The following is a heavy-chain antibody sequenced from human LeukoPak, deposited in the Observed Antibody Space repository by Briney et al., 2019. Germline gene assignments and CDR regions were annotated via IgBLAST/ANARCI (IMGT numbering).Heavy chain of an antibody. CDR3: AKSPCGGDCYTSDY. CDR1: GFTFSSYA. D-gene: IGHD2-21*02. J-gene: IGHJ4*02. V-gene: IGHV3-23*01. CDR2: ISGRGGST. Sequence: GGSLRLSCAASGFTFSSYAMSWVRQAPGKGLEWVSAISGRGGSTYYADSVKGRFTISRDNSKNTLYLQMNSLRAEDTAVYYCAKSPCGGDCYTSDYWGQGTLVTVSS.